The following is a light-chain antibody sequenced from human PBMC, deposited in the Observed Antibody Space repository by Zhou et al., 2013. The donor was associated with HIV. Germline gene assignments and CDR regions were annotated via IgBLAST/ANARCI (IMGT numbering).Light chain of an antibody. J-gene: IGKJ4*01. CDR3: QQYDDWPLT. V-gene: IGKV3-15*01. CDR1: QSVGSY. CDR2: GAS. Sequence: EIVMTQSPVTLSVSPGERATLSCKASQSVGSYLAWYQQKPGQSPRLLIYGASTRAAGIPVRFSGSGSGTEFTLTISSLQSEDFAVYFCQQYDDWPLTFGGGTKVEI.